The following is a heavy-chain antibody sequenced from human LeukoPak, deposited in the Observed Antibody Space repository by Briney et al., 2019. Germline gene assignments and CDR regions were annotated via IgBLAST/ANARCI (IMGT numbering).Heavy chain of an antibody. CDR1: GITFSTYS. CDR3: ARLQLRAFDY. CDR2: ISSFSGTI. Sequence: GGSLRLSCVASGITFSTYSMNWVRQAPGKGLEWVSYISSFSGTINYADSVKGRFTISRDNAKNSLYLQMNSLRAEDTAVYYCARLQLRAFDYWGQGTLVTVSS. V-gene: IGHV3-48*01. D-gene: IGHD4-17*01. J-gene: IGHJ4*02.